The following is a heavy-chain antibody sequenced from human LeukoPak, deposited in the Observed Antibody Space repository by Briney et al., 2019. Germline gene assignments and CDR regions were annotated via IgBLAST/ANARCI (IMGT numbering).Heavy chain of an antibody. CDR2: ISASGGST. CDR3: AKAVRRKGGGSSFHFDM. CDR1: GFTFSSYA. Sequence: PGGSLRLSCEVSGFTFSSYAMSWGRQAPGKGLEWVSAISASGGSTSYADSVKDRFTVSRDNSKNTLYLQMNSLRTEDTAVYYCAKAVRRKGGGSSFHFDMWGQGILVPGSS. D-gene: IGHD2-15*01. J-gene: IGHJ4*02. V-gene: IGHV3-23*01.